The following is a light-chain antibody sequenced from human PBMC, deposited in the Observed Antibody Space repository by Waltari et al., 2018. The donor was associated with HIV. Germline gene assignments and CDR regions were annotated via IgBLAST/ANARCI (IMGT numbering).Light chain of an antibody. CDR2: KAS. CDR1: QSISSW. J-gene: IGKJ5*01. V-gene: IGKV1-5*03. CDR3: QQRSTWPSLT. Sequence: DIQMTQSPSTLSASLGDRVTITCRASQSISSWLAWYQQKPGKAPNLLIYKASSLESGVPSRFSGSGSGTEFTLTISSLQPDDFALYYCQQRSTWPSLTFGQGTRLEIK.